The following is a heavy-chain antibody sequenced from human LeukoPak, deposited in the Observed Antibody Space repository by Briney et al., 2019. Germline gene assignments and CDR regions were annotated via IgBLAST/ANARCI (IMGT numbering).Heavy chain of an antibody. CDR1: GGSISSSSYY. CDR3: ARGGNTAMVRFFDY. CDR2: IYYSGST. Sequence: SETLSLTCTVSGGSISSSSYYWGWIRQPPGEGLEWIGSIYYSGSTYYNPSLKSRVTISVDTSKNQLSLKLSSVTAADTAVYYCARGGNTAMVRFFDYWGQGTLVTVSS. D-gene: IGHD5-18*01. V-gene: IGHV4-39*07. J-gene: IGHJ4*02.